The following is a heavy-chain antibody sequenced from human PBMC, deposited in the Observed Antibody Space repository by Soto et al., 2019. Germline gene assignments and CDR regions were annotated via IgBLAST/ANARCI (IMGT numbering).Heavy chain of an antibody. J-gene: IGHJ6*02. CDR2: ISYDGSNK. V-gene: IGHV3-30*03. CDR3: ARGYYDFWSGYYISPYGMDV. CDR1: GFTFSSYG. Sequence: GGSLRLSCAASGFTFSSYGMHWVRQAPGKGLEWVAVISYDGSNKYYADSVKGRFTISRDNSKNTLYLQMNSLRAEDTAVYYCARGYYDFWSGYYISPYGMDVWGQGTTVTVSS. D-gene: IGHD3-3*01.